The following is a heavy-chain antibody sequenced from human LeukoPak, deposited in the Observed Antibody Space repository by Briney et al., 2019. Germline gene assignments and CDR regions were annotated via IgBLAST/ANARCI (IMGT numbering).Heavy chain of an antibody. Sequence: PGRSLRLSCAASGFTFSSYVMQWVRQAPGQGLEWVSCISSGGNYTYYADSVKGRFTTSRDNAKNSLYLQMSSLRAEDTAMYYCARDDGSSWYPKWFDPWGQGTLVTVSS. CDR2: ISSGGNYT. V-gene: IGHV3-21*01. J-gene: IGHJ5*02. CDR3: ARDDGSSWYPKWFDP. CDR1: GFTFSSYV. D-gene: IGHD6-13*01.